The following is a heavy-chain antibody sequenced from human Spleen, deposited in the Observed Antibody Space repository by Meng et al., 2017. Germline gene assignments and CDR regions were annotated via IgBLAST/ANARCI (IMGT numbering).Heavy chain of an antibody. CDR3: ARYSIVSTLRADY. V-gene: IGHV3-48*03. CDR1: GFTFNSYE. CDR2: ISSSGSTI. J-gene: IGHJ4*02. Sequence: GESLKISCAASGFTFNSYEMIWVRQAPGKGLEWVSYISSSGSTIYYADSVKGRFTTARDNAENSLYLQMNSLRVEDTAVYYCARYSIVSTLRADYWGRGTLVTVSS. D-gene: IGHD2-8*01.